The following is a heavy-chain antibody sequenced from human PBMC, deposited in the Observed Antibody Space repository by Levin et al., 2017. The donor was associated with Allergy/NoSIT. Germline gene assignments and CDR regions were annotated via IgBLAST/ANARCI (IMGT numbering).Heavy chain of an antibody. V-gene: IGHV3-15*01. J-gene: IGHJ4*02. CDR2: IKSKTDGGTT. CDR1: GFTFSNAW. CDR3: TTILTGYSPFDY. D-gene: IGHD3-9*01. Sequence: GGSLRLSCAASGFTFSNAWMSWVRQAPGKGLEWVGRIKSKTDGGTTDYAAPVKGRFTISRDDSKNTLYLQMNSLKTEDTAVYYCTTILTGYSPFDYWGQGTLVTVSS.